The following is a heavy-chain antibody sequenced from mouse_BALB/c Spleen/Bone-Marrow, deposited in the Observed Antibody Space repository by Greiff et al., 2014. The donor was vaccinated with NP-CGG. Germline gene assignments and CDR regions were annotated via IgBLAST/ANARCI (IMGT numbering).Heavy chain of an antibody. D-gene: IGHD2-4*01. CDR1: GYAFTNYL. CDR3: ARAITDAMDY. Sequence: VQLQQSGAELVRPGTSVKVSCKGSGYAFTNYLIEWVKQRPGQGLEWIGVINSGSGGTKYNEKLKGKATLTADKSSSTAYMQRSSLTSDDSAVYFCARAITDAMDYWGQGTSVTVSS. J-gene: IGHJ4*01. CDR2: INSGSGGT. V-gene: IGHV1-54*01.